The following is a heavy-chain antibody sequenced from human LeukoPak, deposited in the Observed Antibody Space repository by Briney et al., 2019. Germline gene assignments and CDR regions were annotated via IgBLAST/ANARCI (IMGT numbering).Heavy chain of an antibody. CDR3: ARGPEHHLGYFDD. D-gene: IGHD1/OR15-1a*01. J-gene: IGHJ4*02. CDR1: GYTFTAYY. V-gene: IGHV1-2*07. CDR2: INPNTGGA. Sequence: ASVKVSCKASGYTFTAYYLHWLRQAPGQGLEWLGWINPNTGGATSARHLQGRVTLTRDTSINTVYVELSGLKSDDTAVYYCARGPEHHLGYFDDWGQGTLVTVSS.